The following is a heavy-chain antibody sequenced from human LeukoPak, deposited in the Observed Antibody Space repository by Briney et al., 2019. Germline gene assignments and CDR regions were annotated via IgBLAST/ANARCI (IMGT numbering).Heavy chain of an antibody. Sequence: GGSLRLSCTTTGFTFSDYAMNWVRQAPGKGLEWVSYISSSGSTIYYADSVKGRFTISRDNAKNSLYLQMNSLRAEDTAVYYCAELGITMIGGVWGKGTTVTISS. CDR1: GFTFSDYA. V-gene: IGHV3-48*03. CDR3: AELGITMIGGV. J-gene: IGHJ6*04. D-gene: IGHD3-10*02. CDR2: ISSSGSTI.